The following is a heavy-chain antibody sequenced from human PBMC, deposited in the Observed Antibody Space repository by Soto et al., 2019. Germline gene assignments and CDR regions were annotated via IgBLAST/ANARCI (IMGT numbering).Heavy chain of an antibody. CDR3: AREYEVDCSGGSCYSGWFDT. J-gene: IGHJ5*01. D-gene: IGHD2-15*01. CDR2: IYNSGSN. Sequence: PAETLSLTCTGSEASFSIGGHSWDRIRQFPGKGLEWIGHIYNSGSNYYNPSLKSRITMSVDTSKNQVTLMLRSVTAADTATYYCAREYEVDCSGGSCYSGWFDTWGHGTLVTVSS. V-gene: IGHV4-31*03. CDR1: EASFSIGGHS.